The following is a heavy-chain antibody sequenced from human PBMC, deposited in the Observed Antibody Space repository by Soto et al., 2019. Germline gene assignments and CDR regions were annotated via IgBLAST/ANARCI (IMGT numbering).Heavy chain of an antibody. CDR2: INHSGST. D-gene: IGHD6-19*01. V-gene: IGHV4-34*01. J-gene: IGHJ4*02. Sequence: CETLSLTCSVYGGSFSGYYWSWIRQPPGKGLEWIGEINHSGSTNYNPSLKSRVTISVDTSKNQFSLKLSSVTAADTAVYYCASRYSSGWYGFDYWGQGTLVTVSS. CDR1: GGSFSGYY. CDR3: ASRYSSGWYGFDY.